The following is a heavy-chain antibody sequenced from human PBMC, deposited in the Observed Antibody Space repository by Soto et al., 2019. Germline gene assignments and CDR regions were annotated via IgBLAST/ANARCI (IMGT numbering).Heavy chain of an antibody. J-gene: IGHJ3*02. CDR2: ISGSGGST. CDR3: AKVDDRDWWRWLHLGGAFDI. V-gene: IGHV3-23*01. D-gene: IGHD2-21*01. Sequence: EVQLLESGGGLVQPGGSLRLSCAASGFTFSSYAMSWVRQAPGKGLEWGSAISGSGGSTYYADSVKGRFTISRDNSKKTLYMQMNSLRAEDTAVYYCAKVDDRDWWRWLHLGGAFDIWGQGTMVTVSS. CDR1: GFTFSSYA.